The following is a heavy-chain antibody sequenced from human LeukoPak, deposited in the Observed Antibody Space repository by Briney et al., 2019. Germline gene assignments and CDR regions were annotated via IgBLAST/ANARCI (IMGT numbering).Heavy chain of an antibody. V-gene: IGHV1-18*01. Sequence: GSVKVSCKASGYTFISYGISWVGQAPGQGREGMGWISAYNSNTTYAQKLQGRVTTTTDTSTSTAYMELRSLRSDDTAVYYCARYSSSWYQGVWGQGTLVTVSS. D-gene: IGHD6-13*01. CDR3: ARYSSSWYQGV. CDR1: GYTFISYG. J-gene: IGHJ4*02. CDR2: ISAYNSNT.